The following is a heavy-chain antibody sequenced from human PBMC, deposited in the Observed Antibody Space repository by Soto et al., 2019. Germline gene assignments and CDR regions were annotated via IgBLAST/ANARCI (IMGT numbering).Heavy chain of an antibody. CDR1: GFILCDCA. V-gene: IGHV3-48*01. J-gene: IGHJ6*03. CDR2: ISSSSSVI. D-gene: IGHD7-27*01. CDR3: ARDLSWGSNWYYYMDV. Sequence: GGSLRLSCATSGFILCDCAMNWVRQAQGKGLEWVSYISSSSSVIDYADSVKGRFTVSRDNARNSLYLQMNSLRAEDTAVYYCARDLSWGSNWYYYMDVWGKGTTVTVSS.